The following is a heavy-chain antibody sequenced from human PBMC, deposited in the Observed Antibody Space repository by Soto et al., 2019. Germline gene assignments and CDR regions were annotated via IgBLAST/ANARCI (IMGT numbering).Heavy chain of an antibody. D-gene: IGHD6-13*01. CDR2: ISGSGGST. CDR3: AKGMAAAGTGY. V-gene: IGHV3-23*01. CDR1: GFTFSSYA. Sequence: LRLSCAASGFTFSSYAMSWVRQAPGKGLEWVSAISGSGGSTYYADSVKGRFTISRDNSKNTLYLQMNSLRAGDTAVYYCAKGMAAAGTGYWGQGTLVTVSS. J-gene: IGHJ4*02.